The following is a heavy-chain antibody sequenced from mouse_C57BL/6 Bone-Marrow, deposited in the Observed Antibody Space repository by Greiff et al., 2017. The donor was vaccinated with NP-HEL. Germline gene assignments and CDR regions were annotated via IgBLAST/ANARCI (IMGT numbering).Heavy chain of an antibody. Sequence: LQESGAELARPGASVKLSCKASGYTFTSYGISWVKQRTGQGLEWIGEIYPRSGNTYYNEKFKGKATLTADKSSSTAYMELRSLTSEDSAVYFCARFYGNYLYYFDYWGQGTTLTVSS. V-gene: IGHV1-81*01. CDR1: GYTFTSYG. CDR3: ARFYGNYLYYFDY. CDR2: IYPRSGNT. D-gene: IGHD2-1*01. J-gene: IGHJ2*01.